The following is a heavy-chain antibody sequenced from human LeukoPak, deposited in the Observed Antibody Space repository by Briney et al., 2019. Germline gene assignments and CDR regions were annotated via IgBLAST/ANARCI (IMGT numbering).Heavy chain of an antibody. CDR3: ARGLDGSGSGAFDI. J-gene: IGHJ3*02. CDR2: IYYSGST. D-gene: IGHD3-10*01. Sequence: SETLSLTCTVSGGSISSSSYYWGWIRQPPGKGLEWIGSIYYSGSTNYNPSLKSRVTISVDTSKNQFSLKLSSVTAADTAVYYCARGLDGSGSGAFDIWGQGTMVTVSS. CDR1: GGSISSSSYY. V-gene: IGHV4-39*07.